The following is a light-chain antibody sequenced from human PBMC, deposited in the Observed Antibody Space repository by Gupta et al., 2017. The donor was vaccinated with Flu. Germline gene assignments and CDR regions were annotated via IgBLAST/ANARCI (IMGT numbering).Light chain of an antibody. CDR3: LHGPNWPWT. CDR1: QSVTIY. CDR2: DAS. J-gene: IGKJ2*02. V-gene: IGKV3-11*01. Sequence: EIVLTQSPATLSWSPGERATLSCRASQSVTIYLAWYQQRPGQAPRLLIYDASNRATGIPARFSGSGYGTDFTLTISSLEPEDFAVYYCLHGPNWPWTFGQGTXLEVK.